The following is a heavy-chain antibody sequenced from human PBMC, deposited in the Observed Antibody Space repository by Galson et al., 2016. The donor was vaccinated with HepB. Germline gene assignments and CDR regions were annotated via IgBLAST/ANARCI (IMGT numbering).Heavy chain of an antibody. CDR1: GFNFGGFG. D-gene: IGHD2-2*01. J-gene: IGHJ6*03. CDR3: VQGSTAPAV. CDR2: SSRSGDSR. V-gene: IGHV3-23*01. Sequence: SLRLPCPASGFNFGGFGMTWVRHAPGKGLECVSRSSRSGDSRDYADSVRGRFTISRDNSKNLLYLQMNSPRAEDTATYYCVQGSTAPAVWGKGTTVTVSS.